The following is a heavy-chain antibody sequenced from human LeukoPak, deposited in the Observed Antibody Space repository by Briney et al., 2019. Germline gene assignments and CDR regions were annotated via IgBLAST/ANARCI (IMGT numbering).Heavy chain of an antibody. J-gene: IGHJ6*03. CDR2: IIPIFGTA. D-gene: IGHD2-2*02. CDR3: ARPGGNCSSTSCYTPDYYYYMDA. V-gene: IGHV1-69*05. CDR1: GYTFTSYG. Sequence: GASVKVSCKASGYTFTSYGISWVRQAPGQGLEWMGGIIPIFGTANYAQKFQGRVTITTDESTSTAYMELSSLRSEDTAVYYCARPGGNCSSTSCYTPDYYYYMDAWGKGATVTVSS.